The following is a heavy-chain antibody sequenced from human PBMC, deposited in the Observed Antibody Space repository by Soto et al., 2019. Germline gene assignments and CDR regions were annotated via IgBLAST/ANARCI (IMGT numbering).Heavy chain of an antibody. Sequence: GESRKISCKGSGFIFTSYWISWVRQMPGKGLEWMGGIDPKDSYTNYSPSFQGQVTISADKSISTAYLQWSSLKASDTAMYYCPRHLISDSSGYNQPQGYYYCMDVWGQGTTVTVSS. CDR3: PRHLISDSSGYNQPQGYYYCMDV. V-gene: IGHV5-10-1*04. CDR2: IDPKDSYT. D-gene: IGHD3-22*01. CDR1: GFIFTSYW. J-gene: IGHJ6*02.